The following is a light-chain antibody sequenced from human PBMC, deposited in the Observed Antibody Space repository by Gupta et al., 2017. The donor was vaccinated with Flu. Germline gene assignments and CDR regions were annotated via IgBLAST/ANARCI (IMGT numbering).Light chain of an antibody. CDR2: DDS. Sequence: KTSSITCGGNNIGSKSVHWYQQKPGQAPVLVVYDDSDRPSGIPERFAGSNSGNTATLTISRVEAGDEADYYCQVWDSSSDHCVFGGGTKLTVL. J-gene: IGLJ3*02. CDR3: QVWDSSSDHCV. V-gene: IGLV3-21*03. CDR1: NIGSKS.